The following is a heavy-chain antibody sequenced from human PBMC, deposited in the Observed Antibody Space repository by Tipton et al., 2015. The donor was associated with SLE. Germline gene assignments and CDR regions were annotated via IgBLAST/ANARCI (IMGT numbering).Heavy chain of an antibody. CDR2: IFYGGTA. Sequence: TLSLTCTVSGSSITAYYWSWIRQPPGKGLEWIGYIFYGGTANNNPSLKSRVTISVDRSKNQFSLKLNSVTAADTAVYYCARGEWELYFDYWGQGTLVTVSS. CDR3: ARGEWELYFDY. CDR1: GSSITAYY. J-gene: IGHJ4*02. V-gene: IGHV4-59*01. D-gene: IGHD1-26*01.